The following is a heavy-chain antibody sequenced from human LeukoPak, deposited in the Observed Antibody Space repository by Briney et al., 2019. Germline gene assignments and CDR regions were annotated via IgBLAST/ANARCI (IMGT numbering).Heavy chain of an antibody. CDR3: ARAVGYGSGSYSPYYYYGMDV. Sequence: ASVKVSCTASGYTFTGYYMHWVRQAPGQGLEWMGWITPNSGGTNYAQKFQGRVTMTRDTSISTAYMELSRLRSDDTAVYYCARAVGYGSGSYSPYYYYGMDVWGQGTTVTVSS. V-gene: IGHV1-2*02. J-gene: IGHJ6*02. D-gene: IGHD3-10*01. CDR1: GYTFTGYY. CDR2: ITPNSGGT.